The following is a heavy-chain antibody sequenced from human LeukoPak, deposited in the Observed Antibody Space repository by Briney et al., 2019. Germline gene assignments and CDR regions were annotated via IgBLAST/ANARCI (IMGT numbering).Heavy chain of an antibody. V-gene: IGHV3-23*01. CDR1: GFTFNNYA. J-gene: IGHJ4*02. CDR2: ISGSGIRT. D-gene: IGHD2-2*01. CDR3: AKEWAPAAIDL. Sequence: QPGGSLRLSCAASGFTFNNYAFNWVRQAPGRGLEWVSVISGSGIRTYYADSVKGRFTISRDNSKNTLYLQMNSLRAEDTAVYYCAKEWAPAAIDLWGQGTLVTVSS.